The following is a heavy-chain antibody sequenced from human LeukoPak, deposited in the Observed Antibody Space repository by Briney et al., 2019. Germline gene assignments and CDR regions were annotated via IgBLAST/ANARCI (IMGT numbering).Heavy chain of an antibody. J-gene: IGHJ4*02. V-gene: IGHV3-23*01. CDR3: AKDYYDSYYFDS. Sequence: GGSLRLSCAASGFTFSSYGMTWVRQAPGKGLEWVSSISGGGYTTYYADSVKGRFTISRDNSKDTLYLQMNSLRAEDTAIYYCAKDYYDSYYFDSRGQGTLVTVSS. CDR1: GFTFSSYG. D-gene: IGHD3-22*01. CDR2: ISGGGYTT.